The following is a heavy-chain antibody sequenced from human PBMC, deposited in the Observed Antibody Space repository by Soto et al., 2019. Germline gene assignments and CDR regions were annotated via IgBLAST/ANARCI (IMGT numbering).Heavy chain of an antibody. CDR2: IYWDDDK. D-gene: IGHD3-16*01. CDR1: GFSLSTSGVG. J-gene: IGHJ4*02. CDR3: AHRRVGGVMVY. Sequence: QITLKESGPTLVKPTQTLTLTCTFSGFSLSTSGVGVGWIRQPPGKALEWLALIYWDDDKRYSPSLKSRLTTPKNTSKNRWALTMTIMDPVDTATYSGAHRRVGGVMVYWVQGTLVTVPS. V-gene: IGHV2-5*02.